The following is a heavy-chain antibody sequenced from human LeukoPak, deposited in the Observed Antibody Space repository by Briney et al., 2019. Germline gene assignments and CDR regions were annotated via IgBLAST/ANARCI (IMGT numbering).Heavy chain of an antibody. CDR2: IYHSGST. CDR3: ARDYDEAVGAFDI. D-gene: IGHD5-12*01. J-gene: IGHJ3*02. CDR1: GYSISSGYY. Sequence: SETLSLTCTVSGYSISSGYYWGWIRQPPGKGLEWIWSIYHSGSTYYNPSLTSRVAISVDTSKNQFSLKLSSVTAADTAVYYCARDYDEAVGAFDIWGQGTMVTVSS. V-gene: IGHV4-38-2*02.